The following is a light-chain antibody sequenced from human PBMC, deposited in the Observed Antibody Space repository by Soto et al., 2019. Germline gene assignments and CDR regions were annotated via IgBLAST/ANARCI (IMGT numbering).Light chain of an antibody. CDR1: SSDVGGYNY. V-gene: IGLV2-8*01. Sequence: QSALTQPPSASGSLGQSVTISCTGTSSDVGGYNYVSWHQQHPGKAPKVMMYEVTKRPPGVTDRFSGSKSGNTASLPVSGLQAEDEADYYCSSFAGGGNPVLLGGGTKLTVL. CDR2: EVT. CDR3: SSFAGGGNPVL. J-gene: IGLJ2*01.